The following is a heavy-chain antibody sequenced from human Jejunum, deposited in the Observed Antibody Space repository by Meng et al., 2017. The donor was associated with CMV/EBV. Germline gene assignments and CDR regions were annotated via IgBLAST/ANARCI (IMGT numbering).Heavy chain of an antibody. J-gene: IGHJ4*02. D-gene: IGHD3-10*01. CDR3: AHRLCVLHGLRAFDY. Sequence: SGFSLTTTGVGVGWIRPPPGKALEWLALIYWDDDQRYSSSLESRVTITKDTSKNQVVLTMTNMDPVDTATYYCAHRLCVLHGLRAFDYWGQGILVTVSS. V-gene: IGHV2-5*02. CDR2: IYWDDDQ. CDR1: GFSLTTTGVG.